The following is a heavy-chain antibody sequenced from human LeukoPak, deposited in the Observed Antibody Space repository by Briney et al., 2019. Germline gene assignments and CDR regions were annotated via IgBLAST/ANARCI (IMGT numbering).Heavy chain of an antibody. CDR3: ARRAPHYYDSSGYLIGY. V-gene: IGHV1-8*01. D-gene: IGHD3-22*01. Sequence: EASVTVSCTASGYTFTSYDINWVRQAPGQGLEWMGWMNPNSGNTGYAQKFQGRVTMTRNTSISTAYMELSSLRSEDTAVYYCARRAPHYYDSSGYLIGYWGQGTLVTVSS. J-gene: IGHJ4*02. CDR1: GYTFTSYD. CDR2: MNPNSGNT.